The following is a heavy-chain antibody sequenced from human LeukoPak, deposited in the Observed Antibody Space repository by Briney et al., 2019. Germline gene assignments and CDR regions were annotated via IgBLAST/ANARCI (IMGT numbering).Heavy chain of an antibody. CDR1: GGSISSSSYY. CDR3: ARWTVVVAALYVDY. J-gene: IGHJ4*02. CDR2: IYYSGST. Sequence: PSETLSLTCTVSGGSISSSSYYWVWIRRPPGKGLEWIGSIYYSGSTYYNPSLKSRVTISVDTSKNQFSLKLSSVTAADTAVYYCARWTVVVAALYVDYWGQGTLVTVSS. V-gene: IGHV4-39*07. D-gene: IGHD2-15*01.